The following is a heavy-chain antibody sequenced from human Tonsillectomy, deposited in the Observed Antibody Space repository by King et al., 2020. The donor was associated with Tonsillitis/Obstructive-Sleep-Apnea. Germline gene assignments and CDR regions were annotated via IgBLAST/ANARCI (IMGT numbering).Heavy chain of an antibody. Sequence: VQLVESGGGLVQPGGSLRLSCAASGFTFSSYAMTWVRQAPGKGLDWVSAISGSGGTTYSADSVKGRFTISRDKSKNTLYLQMNSLRAEDTAVYYCASIRIVDTVMVRGWFDPWGQGPLVTVPS. D-gene: IGHD5-18*01. V-gene: IGHV3-23*04. J-gene: IGHJ5*02. CDR3: ASIRIVDTVMVRGWFDP. CDR2: ISGSGGTT. CDR1: GFTFSSYA.